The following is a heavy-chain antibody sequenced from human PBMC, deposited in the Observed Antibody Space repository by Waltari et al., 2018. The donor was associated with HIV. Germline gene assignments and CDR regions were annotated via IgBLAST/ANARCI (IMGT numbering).Heavy chain of an antibody. CDR3: ATERGLGWSGDGGEDPPRNYYYYGMDV. CDR1: GFTISDSY. Sequence: QVQLVESGGRLVKPGGSLRLSCAASGFTISDSYMNWIRQAPGKGLEWVSYISGSGRTIRYADFVRGRFTISRDNANRSLYLQMDSLRAEDTAVYYCATERGLGWSGDGGEDPPRNYYYYGMDVWGRGTTVTVSS. CDR2: ISGSGRTI. J-gene: IGHJ6*02. D-gene: IGHD3-16*01. V-gene: IGHV3-11*01.